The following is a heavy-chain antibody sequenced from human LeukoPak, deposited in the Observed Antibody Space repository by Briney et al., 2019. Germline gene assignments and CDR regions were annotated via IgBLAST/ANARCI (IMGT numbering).Heavy chain of an antibody. CDR3: ASPGGGGYCSGGSCYSPANFDY. D-gene: IGHD2-15*01. V-gene: IGHV5-10-1*01. Sequence: GESLKISCKGSGYSFSSFWISWVRQMPGKGLEWMGRIDPSDSYTNYSPSFQGHVTISADKSISTAYLQWSSLKASDTAMYYCASPGGGGYCSGGSCYSPANFDYWGQGTLVTVSS. J-gene: IGHJ4*02. CDR2: IDPSDSYT. CDR1: GYSFSSFW.